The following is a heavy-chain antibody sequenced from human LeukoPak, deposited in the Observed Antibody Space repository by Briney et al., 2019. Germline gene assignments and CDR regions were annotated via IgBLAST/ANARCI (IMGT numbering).Heavy chain of an antibody. CDR2: IYHSGGT. D-gene: IGHD4-11*01. CDR3: ARFRGNIFTVTTSDY. Sequence: PSETLSLTCTVSSGSMTSYYWSWIRQPPGKGLEWIGNIYHSGGTNYNPFLKSRVTISVDTSKNQFSLKLSSVTAADTAVYYCARFRGNIFTVTTSDYWGQGTLVTVSS. V-gene: IGHV4-4*08. J-gene: IGHJ4*02. CDR1: SGSMTSYY.